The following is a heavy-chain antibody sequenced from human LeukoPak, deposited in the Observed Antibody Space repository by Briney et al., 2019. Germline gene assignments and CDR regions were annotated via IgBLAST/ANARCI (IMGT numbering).Heavy chain of an antibody. J-gene: IGHJ6*03. CDR1: GFTFNTYT. Sequence: KSGGSLRLSCAASGFTFNTYTMNWVRQAPGKGLEWVSSITASSTAIYSADSVKGRFTISRDNAKNFLYLQMNSLRAEDTAVYYCARTGEMRYMDVWGKGTAVAVSS. CDR2: ITASSTAI. D-gene: IGHD5-24*01. V-gene: IGHV3-21*01. CDR3: ARTGEMRYMDV.